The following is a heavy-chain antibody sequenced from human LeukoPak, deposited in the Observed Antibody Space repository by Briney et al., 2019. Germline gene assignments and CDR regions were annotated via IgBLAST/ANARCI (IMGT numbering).Heavy chain of an antibody. Sequence: GRSLRLSCAASGFTFDDYAMHWVRQAPGKGLEWVSSISSSSSYIYYADSVRGRFTISRDNAKNSLYLQMNSLRAEDTAVYYCAREGSSGSYRRYYFDYWGQGTLVTVSS. CDR2: ISSSSSYI. CDR3: AREGSSGSYRRYYFDY. V-gene: IGHV3-21*01. CDR1: GFTFDDYA. J-gene: IGHJ4*02. D-gene: IGHD1-26*01.